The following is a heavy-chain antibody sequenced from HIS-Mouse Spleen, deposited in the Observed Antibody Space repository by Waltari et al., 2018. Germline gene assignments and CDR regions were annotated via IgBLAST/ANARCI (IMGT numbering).Heavy chain of an antibody. D-gene: IGHD4-17*01. V-gene: IGHV4-30-4*01. CDR1: GVPIRSCDYY. CDR3: ARGKATVTTFYYYYYYGMDV. Sequence: QVQLQESGPGLVKPSQPLSLTCTVSGVPIRSCDYYWSWIRHPPGKGLEWIGYIYYSGSTYYNPSLKSRVTISVDTSKNQFSLKLSSVTAADTAVYYCARGKATVTTFYYYYYYGMDVWGQGTTVTVSS. CDR2: IYYSGST. J-gene: IGHJ6*02.